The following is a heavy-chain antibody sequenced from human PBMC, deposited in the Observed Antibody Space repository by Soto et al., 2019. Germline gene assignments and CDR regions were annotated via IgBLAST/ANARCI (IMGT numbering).Heavy chain of an antibody. Sequence: ASVKVSCKASGYTFTGYYMHWVRQAPGQGLEWMGWINPNSGGTNYAQKFQGWVTMTRDTSISTAYMELSRLRSDDTAVYYCARGGYCISTSCYEGFYYYYYGMDVWGQGTTVTVSS. CDR3: ARGGYCISTSCYEGFYYYYYGMDV. J-gene: IGHJ6*02. D-gene: IGHD2-2*01. V-gene: IGHV1-2*04. CDR1: GYTFTGYY. CDR2: INPNSGGT.